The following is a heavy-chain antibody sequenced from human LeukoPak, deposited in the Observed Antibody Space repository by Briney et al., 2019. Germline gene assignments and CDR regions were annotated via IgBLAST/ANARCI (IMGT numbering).Heavy chain of an antibody. V-gene: IGHV3-33*06. Sequence: GGPLRLSCAASGFTFSSYGMHWVRQAPGKGLEWVAVIWYDGSNKYYADSVKGRFTISRDNSKNTLYLQMNSLRAEDTAVYYCAKDVLDYGGNPDAFDIWGQGTMVTVSS. CDR2: IWYDGSNK. J-gene: IGHJ3*02. CDR1: GFTFSSYG. D-gene: IGHD4/OR15-4a*01. CDR3: AKDVLDYGGNPDAFDI.